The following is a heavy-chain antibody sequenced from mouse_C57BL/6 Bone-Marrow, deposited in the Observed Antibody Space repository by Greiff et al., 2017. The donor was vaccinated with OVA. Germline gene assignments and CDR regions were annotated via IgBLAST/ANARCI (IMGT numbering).Heavy chain of an antibody. D-gene: IGHD1-3*01. CDR1: GYTFTSYW. CDR2: IYPGNSDT. V-gene: IGHV1-5*01. CDR3: TKLAHCYAMDY. J-gene: IGHJ4*01. Sequence: VQLQQSGTVLARPGASVKMSCKTSGYTFTSYWMHWVKQRPGQGLEWIGAIYPGNSDTSYNQKFKGKVKLTAVTSASTAYMELSSLTNEDSAVYYCTKLAHCYAMDYWGQGTSVTVSS.